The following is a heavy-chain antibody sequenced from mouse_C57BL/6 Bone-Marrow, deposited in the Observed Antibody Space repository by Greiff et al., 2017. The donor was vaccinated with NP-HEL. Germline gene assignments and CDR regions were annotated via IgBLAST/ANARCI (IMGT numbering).Heavy chain of an antibody. Sequence: EVMLVESEGGLVQPGSSMKLSCTASGFTFSDYYMAWVRQVPEKGLEWVANINYDGSSTYYLDSLKSRFIISRDNAKNILYLQMSSLKSEDTATYYCARDGGGNYYAMDYWGQGTSVTVSS. CDR1: GFTFSDYY. J-gene: IGHJ4*01. V-gene: IGHV5-16*01. CDR2: INYDGSST. CDR3: ARDGGGNYYAMDY.